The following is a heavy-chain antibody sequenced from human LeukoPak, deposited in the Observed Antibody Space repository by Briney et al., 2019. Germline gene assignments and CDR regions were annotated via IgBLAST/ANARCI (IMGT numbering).Heavy chain of an antibody. CDR3: ARSQPSGGYYYYGMDV. D-gene: IGHD6-25*01. Sequence: ASVKVSCKASGYTFTSYAMHWVRQAPGQRLEWMGWINAGNGNTKYSQKFQGRVTITRDTSASTAYMGLSSLRSEDTAVYYCARSQPSGGYYYYGMDVWGKGTTVTVSS. J-gene: IGHJ6*04. V-gene: IGHV1-3*01. CDR1: GYTFTSYA. CDR2: INAGNGNT.